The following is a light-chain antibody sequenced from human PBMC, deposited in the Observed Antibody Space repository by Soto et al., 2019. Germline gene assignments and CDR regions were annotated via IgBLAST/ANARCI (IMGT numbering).Light chain of an antibody. CDR1: QSVNTF. V-gene: IGKV3-11*01. Sequence: EIVLTQSPATQSLSPGERPTLSCRSSQSVNTFLAWYQQKPGQAPRLVISDASNRATGIPPRFSGSGSGTNFTLTISSLEPEDCAVYYCQQRFNWPGLTAGEGTKVEIK. J-gene: IGKJ4*01. CDR2: DAS. CDR3: QQRFNWPGLT.